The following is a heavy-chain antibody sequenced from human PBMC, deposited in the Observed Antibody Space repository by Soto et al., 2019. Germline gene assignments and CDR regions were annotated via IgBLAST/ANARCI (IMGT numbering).Heavy chain of an antibody. Sequence: EVQLLESGGGLVQPGGSLRLSCAASGFTFSNYAMSWVRQAPGKGLEWVSAISGSGDSTYYADSVKGRFTISRDQSKNTLFLQMHSLGAEDKALHYCANDEEAELLFGVVTISRFDSWGQGTLVTVSS. J-gene: IGHJ4*02. CDR3: ANDEEAELLFGVVTISRFDS. CDR1: GFTFSNYA. CDR2: ISGSGDST. V-gene: IGHV3-23*01. D-gene: IGHD3-3*01.